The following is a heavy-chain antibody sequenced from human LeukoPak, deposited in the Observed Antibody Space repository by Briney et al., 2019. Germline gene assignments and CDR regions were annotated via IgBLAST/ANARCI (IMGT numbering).Heavy chain of an antibody. CDR3: AKDQGIGGPWFEVVAAANYFQH. Sequence: GGSLRLSCAASGFTFSSYAMSWVRQAPGKGLEWVSAISGSGGSTYYADSVKGRFTISRDNSKNTLYLQMNSLRAEDTAVYYCAKDQGIGGPWFEVVAAANYFQHWGQGTLVTVSS. J-gene: IGHJ1*01. V-gene: IGHV3-23*01. CDR1: GFTFSSYA. D-gene: IGHD2-15*01. CDR2: ISGSGGST.